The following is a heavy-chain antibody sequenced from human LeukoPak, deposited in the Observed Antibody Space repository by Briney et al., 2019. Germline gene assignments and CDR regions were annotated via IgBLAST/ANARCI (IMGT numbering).Heavy chain of an antibody. CDR1: SGSISTSNYY. Sequence: PSETLSLTCTVSSGSISTSNYYWGWVRQPPGKGLEWIGSIYYSGSTYYNPSLKSRVTISVDTSKNQFSLKLSSVTAADTAVYYCARRGYVSGAFDIWGQGTMVTVSS. J-gene: IGHJ3*02. CDR3: ARRGYVSGAFDI. CDR2: IYYSGST. D-gene: IGHD6-13*01. V-gene: IGHV4-39*01.